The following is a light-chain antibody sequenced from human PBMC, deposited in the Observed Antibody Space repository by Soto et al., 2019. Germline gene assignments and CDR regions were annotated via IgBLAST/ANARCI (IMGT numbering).Light chain of an antibody. CDR3: SSYTSTYIWV. CDR1: SSDIGSHNF. V-gene: IGLV2-14*01. CDR2: GVS. J-gene: IGLJ3*02. Sequence: QSALTQPASVSGSPGQSITISCTGTSSDIGSHNFVSWHQQHPGKAPKFIIYGVSNRPSGVSNRFSGSKSGNTASLTISGLQADDEADSYCSSYTSTYIWVFGGGTQLTVL.